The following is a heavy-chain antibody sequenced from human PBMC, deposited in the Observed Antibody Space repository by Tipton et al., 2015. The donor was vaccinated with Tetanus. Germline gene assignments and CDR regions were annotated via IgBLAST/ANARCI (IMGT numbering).Heavy chain of an antibody. D-gene: IGHD3-22*01. V-gene: IGHV4-31*03. CDR3: ARYYDSSGYYRRRYTSSFDY. Sequence: TLSLTCTVSGGSVSSGSYYWSWIRQHPGKDLEWIGYIYYSGSTYYNPSLQSRVTISLDTSKNQFSLKLSSVTAADTAVYYCARYYDSSGYYRRRYTSSFDYWGQGTLVTVSS. J-gene: IGHJ4*02. CDR1: GGSVSSGSYY. CDR2: IYYSGST.